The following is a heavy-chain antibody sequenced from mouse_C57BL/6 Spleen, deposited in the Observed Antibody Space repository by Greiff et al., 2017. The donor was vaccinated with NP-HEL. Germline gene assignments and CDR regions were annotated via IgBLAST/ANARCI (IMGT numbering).Heavy chain of an antibody. Sequence: EVKLVESGGDLVKPGGSLKLSCAASGFTFSSYGMSWVRQTPDKRLEWVATISSGGSYTYYLDSVKGRFTISRDNAKNTLYLQMSSLKSEDTAMYYCARSGNYYFDVWGTGTTVTVSS. CDR2: ISSGGSYT. V-gene: IGHV5-6*01. D-gene: IGHD2-1*01. J-gene: IGHJ1*03. CDR1: GFTFSSYG. CDR3: ARSGNYYFDV.